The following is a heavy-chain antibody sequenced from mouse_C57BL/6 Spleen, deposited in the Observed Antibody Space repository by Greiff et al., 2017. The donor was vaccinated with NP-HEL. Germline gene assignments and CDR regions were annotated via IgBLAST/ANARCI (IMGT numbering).Heavy chain of an antibody. V-gene: IGHV1-15*01. Sequence: QVQLQQSGAELVRPGASVTLSCKASGYTFTDYEMHWVKQTPVHGLEWIGAIDPETGGTAYNQKFKGKAILTADKSSSTAYMELRSLTSEDSAVYYCTRSPYLENYAMDYWGQGTSVTVSS. CDR2: IDPETGGT. CDR3: TRSPYLENYAMDY. D-gene: IGHD5-1*01. J-gene: IGHJ4*01. CDR1: GYTFTDYE.